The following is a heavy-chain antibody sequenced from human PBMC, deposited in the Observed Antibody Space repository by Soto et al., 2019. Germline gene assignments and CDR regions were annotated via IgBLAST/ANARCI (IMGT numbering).Heavy chain of an antibody. V-gene: IGHV5-51*01. D-gene: IGHD2-21*01. CDR3: ATHTLIGYSSGMDV. J-gene: IGHJ6*02. CDR2: IYPGDSDT. Sequence: PGESLKISCNASGYTFTNYWIGWVRQMPGKGLEWMGFIYPGDSDTRYSPSFQGQVTISADKSITTAYLQWSSLKASDTAKYYCATHTLIGYSSGMDVWGQGTTVTVSS. CDR1: GYTFTNYW.